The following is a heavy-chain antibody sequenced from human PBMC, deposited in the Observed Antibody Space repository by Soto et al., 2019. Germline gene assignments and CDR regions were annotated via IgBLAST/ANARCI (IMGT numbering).Heavy chain of an antibody. V-gene: IGHV3-7*01. CDR2: IKDDGTEK. Sequence: DVRLEESGGGLVQTGKSLRLSCEVSEMTFSLFSMSWVRRVPGKRLEWVATIKDDGTEKSYVESVKGRFTISRDNDKKSLYLGMHGLRVDDSSVYYCVRVPLAREGGHYYYYHMDVWGKGTTVTVSS. CDR3: VRVPLAREGGHYYYYHMDV. J-gene: IGHJ6*03. CDR1: EMTFSLFS. D-gene: IGHD6-6*01.